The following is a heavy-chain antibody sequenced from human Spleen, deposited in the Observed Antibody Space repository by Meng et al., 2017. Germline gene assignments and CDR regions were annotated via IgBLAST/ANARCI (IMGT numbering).Heavy chain of an antibody. CDR2: INHSGST. Sequence: QVQLQQWGAGLLNPSATPSLTRVGSGGSFSDYYWSWIRQPPGKGLEWIGEINHSGSTNYNPSLESRATISVDTSQNNLSLKLSSVTAADSAVYYCARGPTTMAHDFDYWGQGTLVTVSS. D-gene: IGHD4-11*01. CDR3: ARGPTTMAHDFDY. CDR1: GGSFSDYY. V-gene: IGHV4-34*01. J-gene: IGHJ4*02.